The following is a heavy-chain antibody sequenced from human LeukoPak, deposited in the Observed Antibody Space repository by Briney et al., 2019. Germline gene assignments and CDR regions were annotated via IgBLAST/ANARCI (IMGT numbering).Heavy chain of an antibody. CDR3: ARETFYFDSSGSIRGGYFDY. CDR1: GGSFSDYY. Sequence: SETLSLICAVYGGSFSDYYWGWLRQSPGKGLEWIGSISDSGSTFSNPSLKGRVSISVDTSKNQFSLKLSSVNAADTAVFYCARETFYFDSSGSIRGGYFDYWGQGTLVTVSS. D-gene: IGHD3-22*01. V-gene: IGHV4-34*11. CDR2: ISDSGST. J-gene: IGHJ4*02.